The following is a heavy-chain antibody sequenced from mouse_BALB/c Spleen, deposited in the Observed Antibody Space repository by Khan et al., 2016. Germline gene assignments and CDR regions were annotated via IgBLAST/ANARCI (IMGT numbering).Heavy chain of an antibody. CDR3: AREGWLLGYVDY. CDR1: GYTFTSYT. J-gene: IGHJ2*01. Sequence: VQLQESGAELARPGASVKMSCKASGYTFTSYTMHWVKQGPGQGLEWIGYVIPSNAYTNYNQKFKDKATLTADKSSSTAYMQLSSLTSEDSAVYYCAREGWLLGYVDYWGQGTTLTVSS. CDR2: VIPSNAYT. D-gene: IGHD2-3*01. V-gene: IGHV1-4*01.